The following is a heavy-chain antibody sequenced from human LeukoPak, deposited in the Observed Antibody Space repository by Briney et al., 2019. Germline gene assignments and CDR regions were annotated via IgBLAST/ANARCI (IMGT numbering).Heavy chain of an antibody. Sequence: PGGSLLLSCAASGFTFSSYGMHWVRQAPGKGLEWVAVIWYDGSNKYYADSVKGRFTISRDNSKNTLYLQMNSLRAEDTAVYYCAREPVRYCSSTSCYVQGDDAFDIWGQGTMVTVSS. CDR2: IWYDGSNK. V-gene: IGHV3-33*01. CDR1: GFTFSSYG. D-gene: IGHD2-2*01. CDR3: AREPVRYCSSTSCYVQGDDAFDI. J-gene: IGHJ3*02.